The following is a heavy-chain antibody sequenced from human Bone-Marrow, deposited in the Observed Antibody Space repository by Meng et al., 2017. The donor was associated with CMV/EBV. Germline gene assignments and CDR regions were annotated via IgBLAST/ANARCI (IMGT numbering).Heavy chain of an antibody. CDR1: GFTFKTYT. Sequence: GGSLRLSCAASGFTFKTYTMNWVRQAPGQGLEWVSSISATSSSIYYADSVKGRFTISRDNAKNTLFLQMNSLRVEDTAMYYCAKAAVFEKIVVVPTAIDSWGRGTLVTVSS. CDR3: AKAAVFEKIVVVPTAIDS. V-gene: IGHV3-21*04. D-gene: IGHD2-2*01. J-gene: IGHJ5*01. CDR2: ISATSSSI.